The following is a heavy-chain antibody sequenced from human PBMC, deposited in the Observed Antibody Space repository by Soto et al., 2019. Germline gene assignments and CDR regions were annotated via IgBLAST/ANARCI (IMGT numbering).Heavy chain of an antibody. CDR3: AIGATYYDILTGYYIWFDP. Sequence: QVQLVQSGAEVKKPGSSVKVSCKASGGTFSSYAISWVRQAPGQGLEWMGGIIPIFGTANYAQKFQGRVTITADESTSTAYMELSSLRSEDMAVYYCAIGATYYDILTGYYIWFDPWGQGTLVTVSS. J-gene: IGHJ5*02. V-gene: IGHV1-69*01. CDR2: IIPIFGTA. CDR1: GGTFSSYA. D-gene: IGHD3-9*01.